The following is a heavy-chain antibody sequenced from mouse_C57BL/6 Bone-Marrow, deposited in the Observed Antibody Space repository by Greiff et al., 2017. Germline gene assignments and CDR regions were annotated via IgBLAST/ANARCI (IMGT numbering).Heavy chain of an antibody. J-gene: IGHJ1*03. CDR2: IYPGSGST. Sequence: QVQLQQPGAELVKPGASVKMSCKASGYTFTSYWITWVKQRPGQGLEWIGEIYPGSGSTNYNEKFKSKATLTVDTSSSTAYMQLSSLTSEDSAVYYCAGGLRRYWYFDVWGTGTTVTVSS. V-gene: IGHV1-55*01. CDR3: AGGLRRYWYFDV. CDR1: GYTFTSYW. D-gene: IGHD2-4*01.